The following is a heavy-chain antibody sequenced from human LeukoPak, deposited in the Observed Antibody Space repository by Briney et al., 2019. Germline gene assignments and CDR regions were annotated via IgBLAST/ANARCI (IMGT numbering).Heavy chain of an antibody. CDR2: IIPIFGTA. J-gene: IGHJ4*02. Sequence: GASVKVSCKASGGTFSSYAISWVRQAPGQGLEWMGGIIPIFGTANYAQKFQGRVTITTDESTSTAYMELSSLRSEDTAVYYCAGGDFWSENFDYWGQGTLVTVSS. D-gene: IGHD3-3*01. CDR3: AGGDFWSENFDY. CDR1: GGTFSSYA. V-gene: IGHV1-69*05.